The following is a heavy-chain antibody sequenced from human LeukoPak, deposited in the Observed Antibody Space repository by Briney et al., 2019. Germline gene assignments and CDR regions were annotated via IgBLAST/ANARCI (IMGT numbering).Heavy chain of an antibody. V-gene: IGHV4-34*01. CDR2: INHSGST. J-gene: IGHJ4*02. Sequence: SETLSLTCAVYGGSFSGCYWSWIRQPPGKGLEWIGEINHSGSTNYNPSLKSRVTISVDTSKNQFSLKLSSVTAADTAVYYCARGGIAAAFFDYWGQGTLVTVSS. D-gene: IGHD6-13*01. CDR1: GGSFSGCY. CDR3: ARGGIAAAFFDY.